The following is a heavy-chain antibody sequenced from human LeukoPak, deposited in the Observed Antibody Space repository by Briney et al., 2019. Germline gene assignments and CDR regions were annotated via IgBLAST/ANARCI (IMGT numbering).Heavy chain of an antibody. V-gene: IGHV4-61*02. CDR2: IYTSGST. CDR3: ARAPLGSPAWFDP. Sequence: SQTLSLTCTVSGGSISSCSYYWSWIRQPAGKGLEWIGRIYTSGSTNYNPSLKSRVTISVDTSKNQFSLKLSSVTAAVTAVYYCARAPLGSPAWFDPWGQGTLVTVSS. J-gene: IGHJ5*02. CDR1: GGSISSCSYY. D-gene: IGHD1-26*01.